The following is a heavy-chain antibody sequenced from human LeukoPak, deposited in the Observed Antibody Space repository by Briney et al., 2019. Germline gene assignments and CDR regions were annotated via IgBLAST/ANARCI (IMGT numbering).Heavy chain of an antibody. Sequence: SQTLSLTCTVSGGSISSGDYYWSWIRQPPGKGLEWIGYIYYSGSTYYNPSLKSRVTISVDTSKNQFSLKLSPVTAADTAVYYCARDTLELHFDYWGQGTLVTVSS. J-gene: IGHJ4*02. D-gene: IGHD1-26*01. CDR3: ARDTLELHFDY. V-gene: IGHV4-30-4*08. CDR2: IYYSGST. CDR1: GGSISSGDYY.